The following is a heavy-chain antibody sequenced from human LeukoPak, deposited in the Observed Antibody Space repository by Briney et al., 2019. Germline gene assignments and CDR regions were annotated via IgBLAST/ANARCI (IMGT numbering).Heavy chain of an antibody. CDR3: ARDSLTTVTTYDAFDI. Sequence: PSGTLSLTCAVSGGSISSSNWWSWVRQPPGKGLEWIGEIYHNGSTNYNPSLKSRVTISVDKSKNQFSLKLSSVTAADTAVYYCARDSLTTVTTYDAFDIWGQGTMVTVSS. J-gene: IGHJ3*02. CDR1: GGSISSSNW. D-gene: IGHD4-17*01. V-gene: IGHV4-4*02. CDR2: IYHNGST.